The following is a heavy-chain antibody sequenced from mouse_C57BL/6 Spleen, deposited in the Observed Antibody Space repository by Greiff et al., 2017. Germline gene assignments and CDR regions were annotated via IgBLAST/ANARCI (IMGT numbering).Heavy chain of an antibody. V-gene: IGHV3-6*01. CDR2: ISYDGSN. CDR1: GYSITSGYY. D-gene: IGHD3-1*01. CDR3: AREGGLRVYFDY. Sequence: VQLKESGPGLVKPSQSLSLTCSVTGYSITSGYYWNWIRQFPGNKLEWMGYISYDGSNNYNPSLKNRISITRDTSKNQFFLKLNSVTTEDTATYYCAREGGLRVYFDYWGQGTTLTVSS. J-gene: IGHJ2*01.